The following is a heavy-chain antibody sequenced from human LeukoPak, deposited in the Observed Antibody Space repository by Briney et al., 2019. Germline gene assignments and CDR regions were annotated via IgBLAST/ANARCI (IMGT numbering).Heavy chain of an antibody. CDR2: IYPGDSDT. Sequence: GESLKISCKGSGYIFTNYWIAWVRQMPGKGLEWMGIIYPGDSDTRYSPSFQGQVTISADKSISTAYLQWSSLKASDTAMYYCARHRVYYYDTSGHRGWFDPWGQGTLVTVSS. CDR1: GYIFTNYW. J-gene: IGHJ5*02. CDR3: ARHRVYYYDTSGHRGWFDP. D-gene: IGHD3-22*01. V-gene: IGHV5-51*01.